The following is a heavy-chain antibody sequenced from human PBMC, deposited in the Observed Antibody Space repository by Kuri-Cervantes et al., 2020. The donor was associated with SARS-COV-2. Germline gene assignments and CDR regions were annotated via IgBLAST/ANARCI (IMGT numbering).Heavy chain of an antibody. D-gene: IGHD5-18*01. Sequence: LSLTCAASGFTVSTNYMSWVRQAPGKGLEWVSLNYSSGNTHYADSVKGRFTISRDNSKNTLYLQLNSLRADETAVYYCAKERGYGNEYVDYWGQGTLVTVSS. J-gene: IGHJ4*02. V-gene: IGHV3-53*01. CDR2: NYSSGNT. CDR1: GFTVSTNY. CDR3: AKERGYGNEYVDY.